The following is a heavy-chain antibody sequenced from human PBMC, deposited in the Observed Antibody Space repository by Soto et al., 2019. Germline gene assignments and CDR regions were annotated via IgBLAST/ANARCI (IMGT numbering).Heavy chain of an antibody. D-gene: IGHD2-21*02. J-gene: IGHJ6*02. CDR3: AKESRSSAVTATRVYGMDV. Sequence: QVQLVESGGGVVQPGRSLRLSCTPSGFTFSAYGMHWVRQAPGKGLEWVAAISHDGTNKYYGDSVRGRFTISRDNSKYTLCLQMNTLRNEDTAVYYCAKESRSSAVTATRVYGMDVWGQGTTVTVSS. V-gene: IGHV3-30*18. CDR2: ISHDGTNK. CDR1: GFTFSAYG.